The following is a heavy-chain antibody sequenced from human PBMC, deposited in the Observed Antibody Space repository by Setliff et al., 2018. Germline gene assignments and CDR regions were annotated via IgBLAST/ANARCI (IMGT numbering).Heavy chain of an antibody. CDR1: EFIFRTHW. V-gene: IGHV3-74*01. J-gene: IGHJ3*01. CDR2: IDSDGSNT. Sequence: GGSLRLSCVASEFIFRTHWMYWVRQVPAKGLVWVSRIDSDGSNTHYADSVKGRFTISRDNAKNTVYLQMNSLRAEDTAIYYCARTCSGSGCYAGLESWGQGTMVTVSS. CDR3: ARTCSGSGCYAGLES. D-gene: IGHD2-15*01.